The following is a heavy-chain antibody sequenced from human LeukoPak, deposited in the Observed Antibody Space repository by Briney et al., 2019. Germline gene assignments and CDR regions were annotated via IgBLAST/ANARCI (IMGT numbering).Heavy chain of an antibody. CDR3: AKSNGYGLIDI. D-gene: IGHD3-10*01. J-gene: IGHJ3*02. V-gene: IGHV4-38-2*02. Sequence: PSETLSLTCTVSGYSISFGYYWGWIRQPPGKGLEWIGSIYHSGSTYHSPSLKSRVTISLDTSRNQFSLRLNSVTAADTAVYYCAKSNGYGLIDIWGQGTMVTVSS. CDR1: GYSISFGYY. CDR2: IYHSGST.